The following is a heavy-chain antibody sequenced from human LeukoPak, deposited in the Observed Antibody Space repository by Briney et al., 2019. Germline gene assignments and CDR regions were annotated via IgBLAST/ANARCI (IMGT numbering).Heavy chain of an antibody. V-gene: IGHV3-23*01. J-gene: IGHJ3*02. D-gene: IGHD3-22*01. Sequence: PGGSLRLSCAASGFTFSSYAMSWVRQAPGKGLEWVSAISGSGGSTYYADSVKGRFTISRDNSKNALYLQMNSLRAEDTAVYYCARALPPLRYYDSSGYPDAFDIWGQGTMVTVSS. CDR3: ARALPPLRYYDSSGYPDAFDI. CDR1: GFTFSSYA. CDR2: ISGSGGST.